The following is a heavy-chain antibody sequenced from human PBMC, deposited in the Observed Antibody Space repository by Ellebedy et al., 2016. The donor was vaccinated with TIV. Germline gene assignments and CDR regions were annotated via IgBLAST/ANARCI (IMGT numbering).Heavy chain of an antibody. CDR2: SHYTGNS. V-gene: IGHV4-59*11. D-gene: IGHD3-3*02. Sequence: SETLSLXXTVSGGYYLRSHSWSWIRQPPGKGPEWIGYSHYTGNSNYNPSLRSRATISVDTSRNQFSLRLTSVTAADTAVYYCAGAVLGTYGMDVWGQGTTVTVSS. CDR3: AGAVLGTYGMDV. CDR1: GGYYLRSHS. J-gene: IGHJ6*02.